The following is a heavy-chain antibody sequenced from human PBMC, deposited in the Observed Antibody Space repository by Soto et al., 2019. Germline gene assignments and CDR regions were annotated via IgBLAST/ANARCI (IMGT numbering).Heavy chain of an antibody. CDR2: IYYSGST. CDR1: GGSISSCY. J-gene: IGHJ6*02. V-gene: IGHV4-59*01. Sequence: PSETLSLTCTVSGGSISSCYWSWIRQPPGKGLEWIGYIYYSGSTNYNPSLKSRVTISVDTSKNQFSLKLSSVTAADTAVYYCASGTITGTTNYYYGMDVWGQGTTVTVSS. CDR3: ASGTITGTTNYYYGMDV. D-gene: IGHD1-7*01.